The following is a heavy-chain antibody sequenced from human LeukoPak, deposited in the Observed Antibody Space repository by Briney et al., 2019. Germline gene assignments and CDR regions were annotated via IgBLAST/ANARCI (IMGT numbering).Heavy chain of an antibody. J-gene: IGHJ4*02. CDR3: ARMVRYSCGYPQQGLDY. Sequence: GASVKVSCKASGYTFTGYYMHWVRQAPGQGLEWMGWINPNSGGTNYAQKFQGRVTMTRDTSISTAYMELSRLRSDDTAVYYCARMVRYSCGYPQQGLDYWGQGTLVTVSS. CDR2: INPNSGGT. D-gene: IGHD5-18*01. CDR1: GYTFTGYY. V-gene: IGHV1-2*02.